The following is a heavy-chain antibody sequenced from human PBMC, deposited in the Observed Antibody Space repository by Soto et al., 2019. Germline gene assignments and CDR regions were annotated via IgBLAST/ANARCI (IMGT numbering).Heavy chain of an antibody. CDR1: GFTCSSYW. CDR3: ARDFLVVVVPAAGDDAFDI. Sequence: LGGSLRLSCAASGFTCSSYWMSWVRQAPGKGLEWVANIKQDGSEKYYVDSVKGRFTISRDNAKNSLYLQMNSLRAEDTAVYYCARDFLVVVVPAAGDDAFDIWGQGTMVTVSS. J-gene: IGHJ3*02. CDR2: IKQDGSEK. V-gene: IGHV3-7*05. D-gene: IGHD2-2*01.